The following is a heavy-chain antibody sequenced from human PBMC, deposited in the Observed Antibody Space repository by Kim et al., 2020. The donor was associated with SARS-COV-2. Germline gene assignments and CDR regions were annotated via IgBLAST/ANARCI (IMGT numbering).Heavy chain of an antibody. CDR2: ISYDGSNK. D-gene: IGHD6-13*01. Sequence: GGSLRLSCAASGFTFSSYAMHWVRQAPGKGLEWVAVISYDGSNKYYADSVKGRFTISRDNSKNTLYLQMNSLRAEDTAVYYCAREGYSSSWSERNVVPYYGMDVWGQGTTVTVSS. V-gene: IGHV3-30*04. CDR3: AREGYSSSWSERNVVPYYGMDV. J-gene: IGHJ6*02. CDR1: GFTFSSYA.